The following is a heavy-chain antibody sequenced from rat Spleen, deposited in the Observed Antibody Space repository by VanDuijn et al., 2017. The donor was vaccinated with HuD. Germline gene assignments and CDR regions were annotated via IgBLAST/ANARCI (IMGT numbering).Heavy chain of an antibody. Sequence: EVQLVETGGSLVQPGKSLKLTCATSGFTFSYAWMHWVRQSPETPLEWVAQIKAKSNNYATYYAESVKGRFTISRDDSKGSIYLQMNSLKEEDTAIYYCIWDYYDSTHYYRLVYWGQGTLVTVSS. J-gene: IGHJ3*01. CDR1: GFTFSYAW. CDR2: IKAKSNNYAT. CDR3: IWDYYDSTHYYRLVY. D-gene: IGHD1-12*02. V-gene: IGHV6-8*01.